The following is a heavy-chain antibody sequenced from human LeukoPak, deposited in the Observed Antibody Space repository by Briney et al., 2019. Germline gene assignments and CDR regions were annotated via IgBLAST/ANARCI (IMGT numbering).Heavy chain of an antibody. D-gene: IGHD1-26*01. CDR2: IWYDGSNK. J-gene: IGHJ4*02. V-gene: IGHV3-33*01. Sequence: GGSLRLSCAASGFTFSSYGMHWVRQAPGKGLEWVAVIWYDGSNKYYADSVKGRFTISRDNSKNTLYLQMNGLRAEDTAVYYCARDRGSYWDGGNDYWGQGTLVTVSS. CDR3: ARDRGSYWDGGNDY. CDR1: GFTFSSYG.